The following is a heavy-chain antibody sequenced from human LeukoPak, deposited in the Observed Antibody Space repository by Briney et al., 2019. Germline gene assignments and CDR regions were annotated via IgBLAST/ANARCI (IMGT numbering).Heavy chain of an antibody. CDR2: INTYNGNT. Sequence: DSVKVSCKAFGYTFNNYGISWVRQAPGQGLEWMGWINTYNGNTNYAQNLQGRVTMTTDTSTSTAYMELRSLRSDDTAVYYCARNEEMATIADYWGQGTLVIVSS. CDR3: ARNEEMATIADY. CDR1: GYTFNNYG. V-gene: IGHV1-18*01. J-gene: IGHJ4*02. D-gene: IGHD5-24*01.